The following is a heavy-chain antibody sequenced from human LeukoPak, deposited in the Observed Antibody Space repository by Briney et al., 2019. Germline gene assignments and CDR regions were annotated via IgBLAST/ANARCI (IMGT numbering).Heavy chain of an antibody. CDR3: TRDPPRLGSPLFDY. CDR1: GFTFGDYA. D-gene: IGHD6-13*01. V-gene: IGHV3-49*04. CDR2: IRSKAYGGTT. J-gene: IGHJ4*02. Sequence: GGSLRLSCTASGFTFGDYAMSWVRQAPGKGLEWVGFIRSKAYGGTTEYAASVKGRFTISRDDSKSIAYLQMNSLKTEDTAVYYCTRDPPRLGSPLFDYWGQGTLVTVSS.